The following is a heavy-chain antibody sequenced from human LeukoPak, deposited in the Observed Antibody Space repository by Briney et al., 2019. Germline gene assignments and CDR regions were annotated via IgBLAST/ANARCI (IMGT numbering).Heavy chain of an antibody. CDR3: ARDRIYDSSGYYYSAFDI. V-gene: IGHV1-18*01. CDR1: GYTFTSYG. Sequence: ASVKVSCKASGYTFTSYGISWVRQAPGQGLEWMGWISAYNGNTNYAQKLQGRVTMTTDTSTSTAYMELRSLRSDDTAVYYCARDRIYDSSGYYYSAFDIWGRGTMVTVSS. CDR2: ISAYNGNT. J-gene: IGHJ3*02. D-gene: IGHD3-22*01.